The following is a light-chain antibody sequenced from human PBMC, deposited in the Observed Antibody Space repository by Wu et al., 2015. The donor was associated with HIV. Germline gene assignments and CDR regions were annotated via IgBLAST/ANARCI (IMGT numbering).Light chain of an antibody. CDR1: QSLGTN. V-gene: IGKV3-15*01. J-gene: IGKJ1*01. CDR2: SAS. CDR3: QQYGTSPRT. Sequence: IVMTQSPATLSVSPGESATLSCRASQSLGTNLAWYQHKPGQAPRLLIYSASTRATDIPVRFSGSGSGTEFTLTISSLQSEDFAVYYCQQYGTSPRTFGQGTKVEIK.